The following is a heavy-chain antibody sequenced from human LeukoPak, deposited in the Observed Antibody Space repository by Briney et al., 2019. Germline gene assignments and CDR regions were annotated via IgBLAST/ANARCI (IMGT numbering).Heavy chain of an antibody. J-gene: IGHJ6*03. CDR3: ARLKFYDSTGYSPGYYMDV. CDR1: GGSIISNY. D-gene: IGHD3-22*01. V-gene: IGHV4-4*07. CDR2: IYGSGIT. Sequence: SETLPLTCTVSGGSIISNYWSWIRQSAGTGLEWIGRIYGSGITDYNPSLKSRVTMSLDTSRKQFSLRLTSVTAADTAVYYCARLKFYDSTGYSPGYYMDVWGKGTTVSVFS.